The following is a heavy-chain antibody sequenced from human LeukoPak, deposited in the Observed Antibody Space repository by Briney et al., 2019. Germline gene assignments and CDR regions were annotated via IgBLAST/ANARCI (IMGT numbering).Heavy chain of an antibody. V-gene: IGHV1-2*06. CDR2: INPNSGGT. J-gene: IGHJ4*02. CDR1: GYTFTGYY. D-gene: IGHD3-22*01. Sequence: ASVKVSCKASGYTFTGYYMHWVRQAPGQGLEWMGRINPNSGGTNYAQKFQGRVTMTRDTSISTAYMELSRLRSDDTAVYYCARSTYYYDSSGYDCDYWGQGTLVTVSS. CDR3: ARSTYYYDSSGYDCDY.